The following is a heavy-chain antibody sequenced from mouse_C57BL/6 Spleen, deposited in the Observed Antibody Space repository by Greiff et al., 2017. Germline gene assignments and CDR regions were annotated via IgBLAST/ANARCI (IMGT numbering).Heavy chain of an antibody. V-gene: IGHV3-1*01. CDR2: ISYSGST. CDR3: ARRGRWYFDV. J-gene: IGHJ1*03. CDR1: GYSITSGYD. Sequence: EVMLVESGPGMVQPSQSLSLTCTVTGYSITSGYDWHWIRHFPGNKLEWMGYISYSGSTNYNPSLKSRISITHDTSKNHFFLKLNSVTTEDTATYYCARRGRWYFDVWGTGTTVTVSS.